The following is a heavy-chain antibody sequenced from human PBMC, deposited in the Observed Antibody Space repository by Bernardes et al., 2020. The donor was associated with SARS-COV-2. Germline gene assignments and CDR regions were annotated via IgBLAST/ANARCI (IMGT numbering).Heavy chain of an antibody. V-gene: IGHV3-64D*06. D-gene: IGHD6-6*01. CDR1: GFTFSTYP. CDR3: VKGDSSSSHIDYYYFGMDV. J-gene: IGHJ6*02. CDR2: ISTTGEVT. Sequence: GGSLRLSCSASGFTFSTYPMHWVRQAPGKGLEFVSTISTTGEVTYYADSVKGRFTVSRDNSKTTLYLQMSSLRPEDTAVYYCVKGDSSSSHIDYYYFGMDVWGQGTTVTVSS.